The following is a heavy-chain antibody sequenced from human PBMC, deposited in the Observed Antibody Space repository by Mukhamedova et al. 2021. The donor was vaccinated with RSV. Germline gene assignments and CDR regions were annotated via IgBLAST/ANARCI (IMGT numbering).Heavy chain of an antibody. CDR2: IYTSGST. CDR1: GGSISSGSYY. Sequence: TVSGGSISSGSYYWSWIRQPAGKGLEWIGRIYTSGSTNYNPSLKSRVTIPLDTPKNQFSLKLSPVTAAAPAVYYCARTAPPHYY. CDR3: ARTAPPHYY. V-gene: IGHV4-61*02. J-gene: IGHJ6*01.